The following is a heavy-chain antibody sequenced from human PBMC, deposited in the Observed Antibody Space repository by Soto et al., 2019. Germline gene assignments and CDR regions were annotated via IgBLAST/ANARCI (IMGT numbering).Heavy chain of an antibody. CDR2: IKQDGSEK. J-gene: IGHJ4*02. V-gene: IGHV3-7*03. CDR1: GFTFSSYW. Sequence: EVQLVESGGGLVQPGGSLRLSCAASGFTFSSYWMSWVRQAPGKGLEWVANIKQDGSEKYYVDSVKGRFTISRDNAKNSLYLQMNSLRAEDTAVYYCEREAADTAMDRGAYFDYWGQGTLVTVSS. CDR3: EREAADTAMDRGAYFDY. D-gene: IGHD5-18*01.